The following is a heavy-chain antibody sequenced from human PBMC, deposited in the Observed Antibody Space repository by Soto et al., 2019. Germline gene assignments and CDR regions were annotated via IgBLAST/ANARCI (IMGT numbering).Heavy chain of an antibody. CDR3: ASAHYDILTGPYWYFDL. Sequence: SETLSLTCTVSGGSSSSFYWSWIRQPPGKGLEWIGYIYYSGSTNYNPSLKSRVTISVDTSKNQFSLKLSSVTAADTAVYYCASAHYDILTGPYWYFDLWGRGTLVTVSS. D-gene: IGHD3-9*01. V-gene: IGHV4-59*01. J-gene: IGHJ2*01. CDR2: IYYSGST. CDR1: GGSSSSFY.